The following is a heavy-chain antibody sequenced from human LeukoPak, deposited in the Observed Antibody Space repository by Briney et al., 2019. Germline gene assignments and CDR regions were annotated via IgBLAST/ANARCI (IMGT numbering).Heavy chain of an antibody. CDR2: ISVYYGDT. J-gene: IGHJ4*02. Sequence: GASVTVSCKTFGYTFTNYGIGWVRQAPGQGLEWMGWISVYYGDTKYAEKLQGRVTMTTDTSTSTAYMELRSLRSDDTAVYYCARDWDCSGGSCHPHYFDYWGQGTLVTVSS. D-gene: IGHD2-15*01. CDR1: GYTFTNYG. V-gene: IGHV1-18*01. CDR3: ARDWDCSGGSCHPHYFDY.